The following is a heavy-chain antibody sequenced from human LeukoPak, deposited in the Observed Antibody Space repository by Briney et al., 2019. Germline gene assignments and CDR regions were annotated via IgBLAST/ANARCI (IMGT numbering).Heavy chain of an antibody. CDR2: ISGSGGST. Sequence: GGSLRPSCAASGFTFSSYAMSWVRQAPGKGLEWVSAISGSGGSTYYADSVKGRFTISRDNSKNTLYLQMNSLRAEDTAVYYCARDGPYSTSATHPPWGQGTLVTVSS. CDR3: ARDGPYSTSATHPP. V-gene: IGHV3-23*01. D-gene: IGHD6-6*01. CDR1: GFTFSSYA. J-gene: IGHJ5*02.